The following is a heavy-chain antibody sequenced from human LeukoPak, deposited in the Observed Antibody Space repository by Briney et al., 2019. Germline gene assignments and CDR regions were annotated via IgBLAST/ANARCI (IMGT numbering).Heavy chain of an antibody. CDR3: AKDWRYSSGWYLD. Sequence: GGSLRLSCAASGFTFSSYAMHWVRQAPGKGLEWLTFIQYDGNNKYYSDSVKGRFTISRDNSKNTLYLQMNSLRAEDTAVYYCAKDWRYSSGWYLDWGQGTLVTVSS. D-gene: IGHD6-19*01. CDR2: IQYDGNNK. J-gene: IGHJ4*02. CDR1: GFTFSSYA. V-gene: IGHV3-30*04.